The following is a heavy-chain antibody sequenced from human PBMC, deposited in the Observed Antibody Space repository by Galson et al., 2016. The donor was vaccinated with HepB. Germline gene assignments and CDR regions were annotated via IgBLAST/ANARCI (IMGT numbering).Heavy chain of an antibody. J-gene: IGHJ6*02. CDR2: ISGSGGST. CDR3: AKNSSAYYYVSFYYYAMDV. V-gene: IGHV3-23*01. CDR1: GFTFSSYA. Sequence: SLRLSCAASGFTFSSYAMNWVRQAPGKGLEWVSSISGSGGSTYYADSVKGRFTISRDNSKNTLYLQMNSLRAEDTALYYCAKNSSAYYYVSFYYYAMDVLGQGTTVTVSS. D-gene: IGHD3-22*01.